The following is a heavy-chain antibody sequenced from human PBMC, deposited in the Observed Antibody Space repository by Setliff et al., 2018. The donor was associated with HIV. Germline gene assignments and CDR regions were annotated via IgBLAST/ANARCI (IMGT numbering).Heavy chain of an antibody. CDR3: AKTLPTLYPPHDYYYAMDV. Sequence: GASVKVSCKASGYTFTGYYLHWVRQAPGQGLEGMGWINPNSGGTTYAQKFQGRVTMTRDTSISTAYMELSSLRAEDTAVYYCAKTLPTLYPPHDYYYAMDVWGQGTTVTVSS. CDR1: GYTFTGYY. J-gene: IGHJ6*02. CDR2: INPNSGGT. D-gene: IGHD2-15*01. V-gene: IGHV1-2*02.